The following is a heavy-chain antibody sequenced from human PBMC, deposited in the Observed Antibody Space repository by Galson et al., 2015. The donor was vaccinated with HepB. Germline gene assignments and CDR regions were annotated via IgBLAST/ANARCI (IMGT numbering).Heavy chain of an antibody. CDR2: VYYTMDT. V-gene: IGHV4-39*01. Sequence: EILSPTCTVSGASVSCGSYYWGWIRQPPGKGLAGIGSVYYTMDTYYNPPLKCRVTVSMDTSKNQFPLKLRSVTAADTAVYYGASLVGASSGFYWGQGTLVTVSS. D-gene: IGHD1-26*01. CDR1: GASVSCGSYY. CDR3: ASLVGASSGFY. J-gene: IGHJ4*02.